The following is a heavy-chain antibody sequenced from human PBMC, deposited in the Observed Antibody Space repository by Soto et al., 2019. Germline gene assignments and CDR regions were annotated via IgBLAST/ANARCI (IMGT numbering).Heavy chain of an antibody. CDR3: ARDLLGDSTFDP. CDR1: GFTFSSYG. Sequence: QVQLVESGGGVVQPGRSLRLSCAASGFTFSSYGMHWVRQAPGKGLEWVAVIWYDGSNKYYADSVKGRFTISRDNSKNTLYLQMNSLRAEDTAVYYCARDLLGDSTFDPWGQGTLVTVSP. J-gene: IGHJ5*02. V-gene: IGHV3-33*01. CDR2: IWYDGSNK. D-gene: IGHD2-21*02.